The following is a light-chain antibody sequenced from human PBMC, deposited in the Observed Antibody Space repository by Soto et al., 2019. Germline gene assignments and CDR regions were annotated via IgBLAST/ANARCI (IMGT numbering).Light chain of an antibody. J-gene: IGKJ1*01. CDR1: QSISSY. CDR3: QQSYSTPRT. Sequence: DIQMTQSPSSLSASVGDRVTITCRASQSISSYLNWYQQKPGKAPKLLIYAASSLQSGVPSRFSGSGSGTDFTLTISSLQPEDVETSYCQQSYSTPRTFGQGPKVEIK. V-gene: IGKV1-39*01. CDR2: AAS.